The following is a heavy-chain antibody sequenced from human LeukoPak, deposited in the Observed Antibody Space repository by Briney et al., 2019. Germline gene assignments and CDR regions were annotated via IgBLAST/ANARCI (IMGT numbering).Heavy chain of an antibody. V-gene: IGHV3-23*01. D-gene: IGHD3-10*01. CDR2: ISGSGGST. J-gene: IGHJ3*02. Sequence: PGGSVSLPCAASGFTLSRYPMSWVRQAPGKGLEWVSAISGSGGSTYYADSVKGRFTISRDNSKNTPYLQMNSLRAEDTAVYYCAKDLLPVYYYGSGSPAGNVFDIWGHGTMVTVSS. CDR3: AKDLLPVYYYGSGSPAGNVFDI. CDR1: GFTLSRYP.